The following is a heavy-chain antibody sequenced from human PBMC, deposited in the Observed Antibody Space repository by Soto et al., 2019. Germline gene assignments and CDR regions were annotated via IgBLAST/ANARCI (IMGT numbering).Heavy chain of an antibody. D-gene: IGHD5-18*01. V-gene: IGHV1-18*04. CDR2: ISVVNGNT. Sequence: QAQLVQSGEAVKEPGASMKVSCETSGYTFTNHGFSWVRQAPGQGLEWMGWISVVNGNTKYAQTFHDRVTLTTDTSTATAQMELRNLRSHDTDTYYCVRDTGPYNYHYDDFDLWGQGKVVTVSS. CDR3: VRDTGPYNYHYDDFDL. J-gene: IGHJ3*01. CDR1: GYTFTNHG.